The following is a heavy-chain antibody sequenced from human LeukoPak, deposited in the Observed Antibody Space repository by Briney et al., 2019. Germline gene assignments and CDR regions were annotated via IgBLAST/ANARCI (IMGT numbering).Heavy chain of an antibody. CDR3: ARGEEGGWFDP. Sequence: ASVKVSCKASGGTFSSYATSWVRQAPGQGLEWMGWISAYNGNTNYAQKLRGRVTMTTDTSTSTAYMELRSLRSDDTAVYYCARGEEGGWFDPWGQGTLVTVSS. CDR2: ISAYNGNT. D-gene: IGHD1-26*01. J-gene: IGHJ5*02. V-gene: IGHV1-18*01. CDR1: GGTFSSYA.